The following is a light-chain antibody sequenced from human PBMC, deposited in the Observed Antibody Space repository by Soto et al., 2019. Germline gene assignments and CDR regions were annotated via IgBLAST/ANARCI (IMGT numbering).Light chain of an antibody. J-gene: IGLJ2*01. CDR1: SSDVGGYNY. V-gene: IGLV2-8*01. CDR2: EVT. Sequence: QSALTQPPSASGSPGQSVTISCTGTSSDVGGYNYVSWYQQHPGKAPKLMIYEVTKRPSGVPDRFSGSKSGNTASLTVSGLQAEDEAHYSGSSYAGSNHLFGGGTEDTVL. CDR3: SSYAGSNHL.